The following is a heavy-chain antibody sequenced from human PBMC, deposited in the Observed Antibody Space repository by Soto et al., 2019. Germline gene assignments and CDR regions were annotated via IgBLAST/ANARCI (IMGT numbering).Heavy chain of an antibody. J-gene: IGHJ4*02. V-gene: IGHV3-74*01. CDR2: INSDGSST. D-gene: IGHD2-15*01. Sequence: GGSLRLSCAASGFTFSSYCMHWVRQAPGKGLVWVSLINSDGSSTYYADSVKGRFTISRDNAKNTLYLQMNRLRAEDRVVYYCARVPGHCSGARCFYFDYWGQGTLVTVSS. CDR3: ARVPGHCSGARCFYFDY. CDR1: GFTFSSYC.